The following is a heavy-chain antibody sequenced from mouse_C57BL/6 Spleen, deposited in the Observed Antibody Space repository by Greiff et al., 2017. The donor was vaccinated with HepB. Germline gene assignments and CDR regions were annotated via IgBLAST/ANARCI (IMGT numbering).Heavy chain of an antibody. CDR1: GYTFTSYW. V-gene: IGHV1-59*01. Sequence: QVQLQQPGAELVRPGTSVKLSCKASGYTFTSYWMHWVKQRPGQGLEWIGVIDPSDSYTNYNQKFKGKATLTVDTSSSTAYMQLSSLTSEDSAVYYCARGEATTVAVDYWGQGTTLTVSS. CDR2: IDPSDSYT. CDR3: ARGEATTVAVDY. D-gene: IGHD1-1*01. J-gene: IGHJ2*01.